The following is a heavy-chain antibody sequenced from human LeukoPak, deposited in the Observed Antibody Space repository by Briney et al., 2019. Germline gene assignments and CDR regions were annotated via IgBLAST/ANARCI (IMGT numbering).Heavy chain of an antibody. Sequence: GGSLRLSCAASGFTFSSYGMHWVRQAPGKGLEWVAFIRYDGGNKYYADSVKGRFTISRDNSKNTLYLQMNSLRAEDTAVYYCAKPSDYGGNYDAFDIWGQGTMVTVSS. D-gene: IGHD4-23*01. V-gene: IGHV3-30*02. J-gene: IGHJ3*02. CDR2: IRYDGGNK. CDR1: GFTFSSYG. CDR3: AKPSDYGGNYDAFDI.